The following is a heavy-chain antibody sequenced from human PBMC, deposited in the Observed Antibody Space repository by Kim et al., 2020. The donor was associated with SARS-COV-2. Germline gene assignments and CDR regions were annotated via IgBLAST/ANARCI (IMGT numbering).Heavy chain of an antibody. J-gene: IGHJ4*02. Sequence: ASVKVSCKASGYTFTSYAMHWVRQAPGQRLEWMGWINAGNGNTKYSQKFQGRVTITRDTSTSTAYMELSSLRSEDTAVYYCARPDRSGSYPFDYWGQGTLVTVSS. CDR3: ARPDRSGSYPFDY. CDR2: INAGNGNT. V-gene: IGHV1-3*01. D-gene: IGHD1-26*01. CDR1: GYTFTSYA.